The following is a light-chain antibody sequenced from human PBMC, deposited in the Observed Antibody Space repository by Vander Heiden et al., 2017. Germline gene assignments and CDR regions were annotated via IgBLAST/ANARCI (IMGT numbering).Light chain of an antibody. CDR2: EVS. Sequence: QSALTQPASVSGSPGQSITISCTGTSSDVGSYNLVSWYQQHPGKAPKLMIYEVSKRPSGVSNRFSGSKSGNTASLTISGVQAEDEADYYCCSYAGSSSWVFGRGTKLTVL. CDR1: SSDVGSYNL. CDR3: CSYAGSSSWV. V-gene: IGLV2-23*02. J-gene: IGLJ3*02.